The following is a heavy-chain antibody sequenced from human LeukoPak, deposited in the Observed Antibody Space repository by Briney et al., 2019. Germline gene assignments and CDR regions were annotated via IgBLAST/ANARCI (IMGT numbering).Heavy chain of an antibody. CDR2: ISSSSSTI. Sequence: GGSLRLSCAASGFTFSSYSINWVRQAPGKGLEWVSYISSSSSTIYYADSVKGRFTISRDNARNSLYLQMNSLRAEDTAVYYCARDPVYYDSSGFDYWGQGTLVTVSS. CDR3: ARDPVYYDSSGFDY. V-gene: IGHV3-48*01. J-gene: IGHJ4*02. CDR1: GFTFSSYS. D-gene: IGHD3-22*01.